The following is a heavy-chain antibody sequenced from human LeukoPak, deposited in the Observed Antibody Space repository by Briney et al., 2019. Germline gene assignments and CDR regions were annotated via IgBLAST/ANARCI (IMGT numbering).Heavy chain of an antibody. D-gene: IGHD3-3*01. J-gene: IGHJ3*02. CDR3: ARDFGPARFLEWYDAFDI. Sequence: GGSLRLSCAASEFTFSSYWMTWVRQAPGKGLEWVANIKQDGSEKYYVDSVKGRFTISRDNAKNSLYLQMNSLRAEDTAVYYCARDFGPARFLEWYDAFDIWGQGTMVTVSS. V-gene: IGHV3-7*01. CDR1: EFTFSSYW. CDR2: IKQDGSEK.